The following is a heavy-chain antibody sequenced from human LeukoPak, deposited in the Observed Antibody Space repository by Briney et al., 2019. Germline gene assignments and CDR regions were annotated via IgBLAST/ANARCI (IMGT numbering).Heavy chain of an antibody. CDR2: INEDGSRK. Sequence: GGSLRLSCVGSGFTFSNYWINWVRQAPGKGLEWVGNINEDGSRKNYADSVKGRFTISRDNSKNSLCLQMDSLRAEDTALYYCAGGYYAGYWGQGTQVTVSS. J-gene: IGHJ4*02. CDR3: AGGYYAGY. V-gene: IGHV3-7*04. D-gene: IGHD2-2*01. CDR1: GFTFSNYW.